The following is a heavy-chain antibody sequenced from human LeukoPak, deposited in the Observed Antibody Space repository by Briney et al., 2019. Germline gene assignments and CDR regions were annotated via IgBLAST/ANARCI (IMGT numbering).Heavy chain of an antibody. V-gene: IGHV3-23*01. CDR1: GFPFSTYA. J-gene: IGHJ2*01. CDR3: ARRLEWFLEYWYFDL. Sequence: GGSLRLSCAASGFPFSTYAMTWVRQAPGKGLEWVSAITGSGTRTYYADSVKGRFTISRDSSKNTLSLQMNSLRAEDTAVYYCARRLEWFLEYWYFDLWGRGTLVTVSS. D-gene: IGHD3-3*01. CDR2: ITGSGTRT.